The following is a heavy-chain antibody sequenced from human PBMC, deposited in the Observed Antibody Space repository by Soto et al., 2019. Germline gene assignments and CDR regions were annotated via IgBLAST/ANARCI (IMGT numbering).Heavy chain of an antibody. V-gene: IGHV3-15*01. J-gene: IGHJ4*02. CDR2: IKSKTDGGTT. Sequence: EVQLVESGGGLVKPGGSLRLSCAASGFTFSNAWMSWVRQAPGKGLEWVGRIKSKTDGGTTDYAAPVKGRFTISRDDSKNTLYLQMNSLKTEDTVVYYCTTDPGQPIAVAGDFDGGGQGTLGTVSS. CDR1: GFTFSNAW. CDR3: TTDPGQPIAVAGDFDG. D-gene: IGHD6-19*01.